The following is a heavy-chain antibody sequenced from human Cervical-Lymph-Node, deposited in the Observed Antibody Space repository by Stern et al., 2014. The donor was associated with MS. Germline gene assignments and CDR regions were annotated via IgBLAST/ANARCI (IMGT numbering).Heavy chain of an antibody. Sequence: QVPFRESGPVLVNPTETLPLTCRVSGLSLSHPRMGVSWIRQPPGKALEWLAHIFSTDEKSYSTSLESRLTISRGTSKSQVVLTMTNMDPGDTATYYCARSYSGTYLDWFDPWGQGTLVTVSS. V-gene: IGHV2-26*01. CDR1: GLSLSHPRMG. D-gene: IGHD1-26*01. CDR3: ARSYSGTYLDWFDP. J-gene: IGHJ5*02. CDR2: IFSTDEK.